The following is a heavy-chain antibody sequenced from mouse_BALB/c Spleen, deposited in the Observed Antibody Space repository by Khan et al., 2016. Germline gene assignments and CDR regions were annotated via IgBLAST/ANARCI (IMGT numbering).Heavy chain of an antibody. D-gene: IGHD2-4*01. CDR2: IDPANGNT. J-gene: IGHJ3*01. Sequence: EGQRQESGAELVKPGASVKLSCTASGFNIKDTYMHWVKQRPEQGLEWIGRIDPANGNTKYDPKFQGKATLTADTSSNTAYLQLSSLTSEDTAVYYCARSPYDYDVGFAYWGQGTLVTVSA. CDR3: ARSPYDYDVGFAY. CDR1: GFNIKDTY. V-gene: IGHV14-3*02.